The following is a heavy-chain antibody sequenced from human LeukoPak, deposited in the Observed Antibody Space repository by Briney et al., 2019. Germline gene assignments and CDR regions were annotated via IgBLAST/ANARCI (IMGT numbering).Heavy chain of an antibody. J-gene: IGHJ4*02. CDR1: GGSISSYY. CDR2: ISDSGST. Sequence: SETPSLTCTVSGGSISSYYWSWIRQPPGKGLEWIAYISDSGSTNYNPSLKSRVTISVDTSKNQFPLKLSSVPAADTAVYYCAITTVTTYFDNWGQGTLVTVSS. CDR3: AITTVTTYFDN. V-gene: IGHV4-59*01. D-gene: IGHD4-17*01.